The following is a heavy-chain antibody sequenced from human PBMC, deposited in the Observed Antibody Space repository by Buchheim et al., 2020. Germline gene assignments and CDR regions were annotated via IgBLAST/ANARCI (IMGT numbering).Heavy chain of an antibody. D-gene: IGHD2-15*01. Sequence: QVQLQQWGAGLLKPSETLSLTCAVYGGSFSGYYWSWIRQPPGKGLEWIGEINHSGSTNYSPSLKSRVTISVDTSKNQFSLKLSSVTAADTAVYYCAGTGGLGYCSGGSCYPKTPKPFDYWGQGTL. CDR3: AGTGGLGYCSGGSCYPKTPKPFDY. CDR2: INHSGST. J-gene: IGHJ4*02. CDR1: GGSFSGYY. V-gene: IGHV4-34*01.